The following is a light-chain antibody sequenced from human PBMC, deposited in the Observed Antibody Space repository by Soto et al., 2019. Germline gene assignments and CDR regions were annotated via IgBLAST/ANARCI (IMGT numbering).Light chain of an antibody. J-gene: IGKJ3*01. CDR2: GAS. CDR1: QSVFHTATNKNY. CDR3: QQYYSTPFT. Sequence: DIVMTQSPDSLAVSLGERATIDCKSSQSVFHTATNKNYLAWYQQKPGQPPKLLIYGASSREYGVPGRFSGSVSGTDFTLTISSRQAEDVAVYYCQQYYSTPFTFGPGTKLDIK. V-gene: IGKV4-1*01.